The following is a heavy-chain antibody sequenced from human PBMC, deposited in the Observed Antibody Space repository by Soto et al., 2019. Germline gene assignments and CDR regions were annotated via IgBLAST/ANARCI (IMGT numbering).Heavy chain of an antibody. J-gene: IGHJ4*02. CDR3: ARRLFGSGWTLDS. Sequence: PSETLSLTCDVSGASITSYYWRWIRQAPGKGLEWIGNVYHTGSTDYNSSLRSRVTISVDTSKNQFSLNMNSVTAADTAVYYCARRLFGSGWTLDSWGQGALVTVS. CDR2: VYHTGST. D-gene: IGHD6-19*01. CDR1: GASITSYY. V-gene: IGHV4-59*13.